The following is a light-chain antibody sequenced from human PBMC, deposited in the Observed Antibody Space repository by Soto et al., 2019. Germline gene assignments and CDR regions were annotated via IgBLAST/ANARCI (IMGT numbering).Light chain of an antibody. CDR2: EDN. J-gene: IGLJ2*01. V-gene: IGLV6-57*04. CDR1: SGSIASNY. CDR3: QSYQSGNVD. Sequence: NFMLTQPHSVSESPGKTVTISCTRSSGSIASNYVQWYQQRPGSAPTPVIYEDNERPSGVPDRFSGSIDSSSNSASLTISGLKTDDEADYYCQSYQSGNVDFGGGTKLTVL.